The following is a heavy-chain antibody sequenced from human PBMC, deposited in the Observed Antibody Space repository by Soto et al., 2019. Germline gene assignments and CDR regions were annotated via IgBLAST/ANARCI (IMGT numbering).Heavy chain of an antibody. Sequence: HPGGSLRLSCAASGFTFSSYGMHWVRQAPGKGLEWVAVIWYDGSNKYYADSVKGRFTISRDNSKNTLYLQMNSLRAEDTAVYYFARDWEEPAIPYYYYYMDVWGKGTTVTVSS. V-gene: IGHV3-33*01. CDR3: ARDWEEPAIPYYYYYMDV. CDR2: IWYDGSNK. CDR1: GFTFSSYG. J-gene: IGHJ6*03. D-gene: IGHD2-2*01.